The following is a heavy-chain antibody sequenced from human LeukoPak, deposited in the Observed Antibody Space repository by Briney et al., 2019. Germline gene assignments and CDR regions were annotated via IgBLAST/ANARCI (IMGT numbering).Heavy chain of an antibody. CDR1: GYTLTELS. CDR2: LDPEDGET. V-gene: IGHV1-24*01. CDR3: ATDTGIAAAGTLPAEDYYYGMDV. J-gene: IGHJ6*02. D-gene: IGHD6-13*01. Sequence: ASVKVSCKVSGYTLTELSMHWVRQAPGKGLEWMGGLDPEDGETIYAQKFQGRVTMTEDTSTDTAYMELSSLRSEDTAVYYCATDTGIAAAGTLPAEDYYYGMDVWGQGTTVTVSS.